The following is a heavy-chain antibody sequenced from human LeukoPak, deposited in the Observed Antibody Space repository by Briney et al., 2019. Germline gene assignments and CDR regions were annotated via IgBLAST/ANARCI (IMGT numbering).Heavy chain of an antibody. Sequence: SETLSLTCAVYGGSFSGYYWSWIRQPPGKGLEWIGEINHSGSTNYNPSLKSRVTISVDTSKNQFSLKLSSVTAADTAVYYCARSAMAAPRYYYYYMDVWGKGTTVTVSS. CDR3: ARSAMAAPRYYYYYMDV. CDR1: GGSFSGYY. V-gene: IGHV4-34*01. D-gene: IGHD5-18*01. CDR2: INHSGST. J-gene: IGHJ6*03.